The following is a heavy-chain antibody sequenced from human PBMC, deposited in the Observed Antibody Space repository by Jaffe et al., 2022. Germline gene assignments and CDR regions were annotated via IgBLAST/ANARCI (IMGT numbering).Heavy chain of an antibody. V-gene: IGHV3-74*01. CDR2: INSDGSST. Sequence: EVQLVESGGGLVQPGGSLRLSCAASGFTFSSYWMHWVRQAPGKGLVWVSRINSDGSSTTYADSVKGRFTISRDNAKNTLYLQMNSLRAEDTAVYYCARDDDGDYAVDYWGQGTLVTVSS. D-gene: IGHD4-17*01. CDR1: GFTFSSYW. CDR3: ARDDDGDYAVDY. J-gene: IGHJ4*02.